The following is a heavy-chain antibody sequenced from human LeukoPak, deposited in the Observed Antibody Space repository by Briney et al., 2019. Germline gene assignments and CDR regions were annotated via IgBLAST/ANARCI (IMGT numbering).Heavy chain of an antibody. CDR1: GGSFSGYY. D-gene: IGHD6-19*01. Sequence: PSETLSLTCAVYGGSFSGYYWSWIRQPPGKGLEWIGEINHSGSTNYNPSLKSRVTISVDTSKNQFSLKLSSVTAADTALFYCARRSAVFHAFDIWGQGTMVTVSS. CDR2: INHSGST. J-gene: IGHJ3*02. CDR3: ARRSAVFHAFDI. V-gene: IGHV4-34*01.